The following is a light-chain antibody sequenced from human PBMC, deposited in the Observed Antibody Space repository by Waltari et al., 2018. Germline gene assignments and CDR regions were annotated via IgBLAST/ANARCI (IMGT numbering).Light chain of an antibody. Sequence: QSVLTQPPSVSGAPRQRVTISCSGSSPNIGHNSVNWYQQLPGTPPKLLIYYDDLLSSGVSDRFSGSKSGTSASLAIAGLQSEDEAHYYCAAWDASLSSWLFGGGTKLTVL. CDR1: SPNIGHNS. J-gene: IGLJ3*02. V-gene: IGLV1-36*01. CDR3: AAWDASLSSWL. CDR2: YDD.